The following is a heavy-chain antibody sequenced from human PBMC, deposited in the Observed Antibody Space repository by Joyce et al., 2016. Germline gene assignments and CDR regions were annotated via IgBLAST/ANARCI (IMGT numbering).Heavy chain of an antibody. CDR2: IYSGGNT. D-gene: IGHD4-23*01. CDR3: ARDLVTMGYYGMDV. CDR1: GFTVSSNY. J-gene: IGHJ6*02. V-gene: IGHV3-66*02. Sequence: EVQLVESGGGLVQPGGSLRLSCAASGFTVSSNYMSWVRQAPGKGLEWVSVIYSGGNTDAADSVKGRFTISRDNSKNTVYLQMNSLRAEDTAVYYCARDLVTMGYYGMDVWGQGTTVTVSS.